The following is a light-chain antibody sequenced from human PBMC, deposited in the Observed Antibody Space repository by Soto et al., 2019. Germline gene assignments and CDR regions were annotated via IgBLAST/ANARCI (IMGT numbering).Light chain of an antibody. Sequence: QSVLTQPPSASGTPGQRVTISCSGSSSNIGTYTVDWYQHLPGTAPKLLISDNSNRPSGVPDRYSGSKSGTSASLAITGLQAEDEADYYCQSYDSSLSGWVFGGGTKLTVL. CDR2: DNS. J-gene: IGLJ3*02. CDR3: QSYDSSLSGWV. V-gene: IGLV1-40*01. CDR1: SSNIGTYT.